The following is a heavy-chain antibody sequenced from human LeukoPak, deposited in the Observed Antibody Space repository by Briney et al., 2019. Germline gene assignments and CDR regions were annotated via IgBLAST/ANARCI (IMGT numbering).Heavy chain of an antibody. CDR2: ISSSSSTI. D-gene: IGHD3-22*01. CDR1: GFTFSTYS. V-gene: IGHV3-48*01. J-gene: IGHJ4*02. CDR3: AKDGVFGGYYDSSGYCEY. Sequence: GGSLRLSCAASGFTFSTYSMNWVRQAPGKGLEWVSYISSSSSTIYYADSVKGRFTISRDNSKNTLYLQMNSLRAEDTAVYYCAKDGVFGGYYDSSGYCEYWGQGTLVTVSS.